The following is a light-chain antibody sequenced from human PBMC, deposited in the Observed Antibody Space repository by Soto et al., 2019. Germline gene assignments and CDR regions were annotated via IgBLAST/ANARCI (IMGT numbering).Light chain of an antibody. Sequence: DIQMTQSPSSVSASVGDRVTITCRASQGISSWLAWYQQKPGKAPKLLIYAASSLQSGVPSRFRGCGTWTNFPLHISSLQPEDFATYYCQQANSFPFTFGPGTKVDIK. J-gene: IGKJ3*01. CDR3: QQANSFPFT. CDR1: QGISSW. CDR2: AAS. V-gene: IGKV1-12*01.